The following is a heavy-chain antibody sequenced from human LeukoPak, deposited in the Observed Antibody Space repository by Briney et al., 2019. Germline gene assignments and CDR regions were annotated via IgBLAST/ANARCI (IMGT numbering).Heavy chain of an antibody. D-gene: IGHD1-26*01. CDR3: TRDSGTYNWLDP. CDR1: GFTFSSFW. Sequence: PGGSLRLSCAASGFTFSSFWMHWVRQASGKGLEWIGLMEKELNGYATAYAASVRGRFTISRDDSQNTAYLQMDSLKTENTALYYCTRDSGTYNWLDPWGQGTLVTVSS. J-gene: IGHJ5*02. V-gene: IGHV3-73*01. CDR2: MEKELNGYAT.